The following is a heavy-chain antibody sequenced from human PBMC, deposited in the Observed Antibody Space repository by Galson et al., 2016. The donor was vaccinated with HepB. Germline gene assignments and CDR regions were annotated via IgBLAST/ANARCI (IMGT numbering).Heavy chain of an antibody. CDR1: GFTFSTYW. CDR3: ASLSVGPSFDY. D-gene: IGHD4-23*01. J-gene: IGHJ4*02. CDR2: IKPDGSEK. V-gene: IGHV3-7*03. Sequence: SLRLSCAASGFTFSTYWMNWVRQAPGKGLEWVANIKPDGSEKYYVDSVKGRFTISRDNGKKSLYLQMNSLRAEDTAVYYCASLSVGPSFDYWGQGTLVTVSS.